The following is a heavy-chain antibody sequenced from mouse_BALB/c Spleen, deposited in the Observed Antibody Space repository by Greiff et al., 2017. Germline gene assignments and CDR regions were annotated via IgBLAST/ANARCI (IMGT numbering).Heavy chain of an antibody. CDR3: ARGGLRDYYAMDY. Sequence: DVMLVESGPSLVKPSQTLSLTCSVTGDSITSGYWNWIRKFPGNKLEYMGYISYSGSTYYNPSLKSRISITRDTSKNQYYLQLNSVTTEDTATYYCARGGLRDYYAMDYWGQGTSVTVSS. D-gene: IGHD2-2*01. V-gene: IGHV3-8*02. J-gene: IGHJ4*01. CDR2: ISYSGST. CDR1: GDSITSGY.